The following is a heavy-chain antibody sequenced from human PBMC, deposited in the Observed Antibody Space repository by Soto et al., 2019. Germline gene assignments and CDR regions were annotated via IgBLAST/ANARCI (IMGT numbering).Heavy chain of an antibody. J-gene: IGHJ4*02. Sequence: EVQLVESGGGLIQPGGSLRLSCAASGFTVSSNYMSWVRHAPGKGLEWVSVIYSGGSTYYADSVKRRFTISRDNTKNTQYLQMNSMRAEDTAVYYCARDRHPFDYWGQGTLVTVSS. CDR3: ARDRHPFDY. V-gene: IGHV3-53*01. CDR1: GFTVSSNY. CDR2: IYSGGST.